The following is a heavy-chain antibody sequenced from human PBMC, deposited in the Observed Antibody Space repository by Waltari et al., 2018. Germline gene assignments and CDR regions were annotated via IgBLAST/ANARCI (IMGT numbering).Heavy chain of an antibody. CDR2: ITTSGDNS. V-gene: IGHV3-23*01. CDR3: AKTGQLDS. CDR1: GFTFNNHA. Sequence: EVQLLESGGGLVQPGESLRLSCAASGFTFNNHAMRWVRQAPGKGLEWVSTITTSGDNSYNADSVRGRFTISRDNSKNTLFLQMNSLRAEDTAVYYCAKTGQLDSWGQGTLVTVSS. J-gene: IGHJ5*01.